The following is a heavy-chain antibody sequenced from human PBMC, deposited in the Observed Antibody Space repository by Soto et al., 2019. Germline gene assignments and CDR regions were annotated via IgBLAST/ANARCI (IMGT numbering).Heavy chain of an antibody. Sequence: SETLSLTCTVSGASISSYYWGWARQPPGKGLEWIGYVYYSGSTNYNPSLKSRVTISVDTSKKQLSLKLNSVTAADTAVYYCARIGWVDRSYYFDYWGQGNLVTVSS. CDR2: VYYSGST. CDR1: GASISSYY. V-gene: IGHV4-59*01. J-gene: IGHJ4*02. CDR3: ARIGWVDRSYYFDY. D-gene: IGHD2-21*01.